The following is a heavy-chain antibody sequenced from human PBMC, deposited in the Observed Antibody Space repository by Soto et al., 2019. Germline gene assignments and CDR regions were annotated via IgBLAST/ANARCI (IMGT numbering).Heavy chain of an antibody. D-gene: IGHD3-10*01. CDR3: ARGSGSYYPHWFDP. J-gene: IGHJ5*02. CDR2: ISSTSSTI. CDR1: GFTFSSYS. Sequence: PGGSLRLSCAASGFTFSSYSMNWVRQAPGKGLEWVSYISSTSSTIYYTDSVKGRFTISRDNARKSLYLQMNSLRAEDTAVYYCARGSGSYYPHWFDPWGQGTLVTVSS. V-gene: IGHV3-48*01.